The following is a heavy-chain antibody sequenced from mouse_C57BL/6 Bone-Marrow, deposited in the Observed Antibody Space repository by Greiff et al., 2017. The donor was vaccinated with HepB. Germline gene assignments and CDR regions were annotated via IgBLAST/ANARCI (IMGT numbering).Heavy chain of an antibody. CDR1: GYTFTSYW. J-gene: IGHJ2*01. CDR2: IYPGSGST. V-gene: IGHV1-55*01. CDR3: ARNYYGSSYCFDY. D-gene: IGHD1-1*01. Sequence: VQLQHPGAELVKPGASVKMSCKASGYTFTSYWITWVKQRPGQGLEWIGDIYPGSGSTNYNEKFKSKATLTVDTSSSTAYMQLSSLTSEDSAVYYCARNYYGSSYCFDYWGQGTTLTVSS.